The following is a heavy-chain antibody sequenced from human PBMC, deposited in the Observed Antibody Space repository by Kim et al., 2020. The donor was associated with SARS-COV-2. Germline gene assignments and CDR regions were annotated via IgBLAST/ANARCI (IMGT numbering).Heavy chain of an antibody. CDR3: ARSTGGVGATPFDY. CDR1: GFTFSSYG. D-gene: IGHD1-26*01. V-gene: IGHV3-33*01. J-gene: IGHJ4*02. Sequence: GGSLRLSCAASGFTFSSYGMHWVRQAPGKGLEWVAVIWYDGSNKYYADSVKGRFTISRDNSKNTLYLQMNSLRAEDTAVYYCARSTGGVGATPFDYWGQGTLVTVSS. CDR2: IWYDGSNK.